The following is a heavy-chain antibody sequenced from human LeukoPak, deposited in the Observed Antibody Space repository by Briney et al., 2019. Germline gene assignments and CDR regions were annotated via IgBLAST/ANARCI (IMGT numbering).Heavy chain of an antibody. V-gene: IGHV3-23*01. CDR1: GFTFSSCA. D-gene: IGHD3-22*01. J-gene: IGHJ4*02. CDR3: AKVRYDSSGYQSPYFDY. CDR2: ISGSGSST. Sequence: GGSLRLSCAASGFTFSSCAMSWVRQAPGKGLEWVSVISGSGSSTYYADSVKGRFTISRDNSKNTLYLQMNSLRAEDTAVYYCAKVRYDSSGYQSPYFDYWGQGTLVTVSS.